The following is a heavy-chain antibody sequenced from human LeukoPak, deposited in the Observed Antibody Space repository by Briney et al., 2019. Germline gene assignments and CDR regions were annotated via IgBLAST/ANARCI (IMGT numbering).Heavy chain of an antibody. CDR1: GLTFSSYS. V-gene: IGHV3-21*01. CDR2: ISSSSSYI. J-gene: IGHJ4*02. CDR3: ARSSPAWGRRDDY. Sequence: GGSLRLSCAASGLTFSSYSMNWVRQAPGKGLEWVSSISSSSSYIYYADSVKGRFTISRDNAKNSLYLRMNSLRAEDTAVYYCARSSPAWGRRDDYWGQGTLVTVSS. D-gene: IGHD1-26*01.